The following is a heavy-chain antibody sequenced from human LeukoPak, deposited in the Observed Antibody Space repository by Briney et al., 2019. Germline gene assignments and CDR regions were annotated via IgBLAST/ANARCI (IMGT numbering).Heavy chain of an antibody. CDR2: IRYDGSNE. CDR1: GFTFSSYG. J-gene: IGHJ4*02. CDR3: VKDVRRYYYDSSTHNYFDY. Sequence: PGGSLRLSCAASGFTFSSYGIHWVRQAPGKGLEWVAFIRYDGSNEYYADSVKGRFTISRDNSRNTLYLQMNSLRAEDTAVYYCVKDVRRYYYDSSTHNYFDYWGQGTLVTVSS. D-gene: IGHD3-22*01. V-gene: IGHV3-30*02.